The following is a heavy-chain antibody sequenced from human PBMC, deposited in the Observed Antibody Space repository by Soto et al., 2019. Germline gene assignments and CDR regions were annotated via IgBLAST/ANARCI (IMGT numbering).Heavy chain of an antibody. D-gene: IGHD2-8*01. J-gene: IGHJ4*02. CDR3: VSQRTSVLTPAYFDY. CDR1: GVSVSNSNYY. V-gene: IGHV4-39*01. CDR2: VYYRGRS. Sequence: PSETLSLTCTVSGVSVSNSNYYWGWIRQSPGKGLEWIGSVYYRGRSYSKSSVKSRVTISVDTSKNQFSLNLNSVTASDTAVYYCVSQRTSVLTPAYFDYWGPGALVTVSS.